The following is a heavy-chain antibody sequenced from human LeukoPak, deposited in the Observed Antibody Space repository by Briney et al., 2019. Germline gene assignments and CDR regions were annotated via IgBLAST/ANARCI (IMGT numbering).Heavy chain of an antibody. CDR3: ANEIRPNDY. CDR2: ISYDGSNK. D-gene: IGHD3-16*01. J-gene: IGHJ4*02. Sequence: GRSLRLSCAASGFTFSSYDMHWVRQAPGKGLEWVALISYDGSNKYYADSVRGRFTISRDNSKNTLYLQMTSLRVEDTALYYCANEIRPNDYWGQGTLVSVSS. CDR1: GFTFSSYD. V-gene: IGHV3-30*18.